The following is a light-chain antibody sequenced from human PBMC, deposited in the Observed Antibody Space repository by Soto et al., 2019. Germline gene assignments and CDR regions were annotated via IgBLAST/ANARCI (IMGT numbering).Light chain of an antibody. J-gene: IGLJ1*01. CDR2: EVT. Sequence: QSVLAQPASMSGSPGQTITISCTGTSSDVGGYNAVSWYQHHPGKAPKLIIYEVTHRPAGVSDRFSASKSGNTASLTISGLQAEDEADYYCNSFRVNRLYVFGTGTKLTVL. CDR3: NSFRVNRLYV. CDR1: SSDVGGYNA. V-gene: IGLV2-14*01.